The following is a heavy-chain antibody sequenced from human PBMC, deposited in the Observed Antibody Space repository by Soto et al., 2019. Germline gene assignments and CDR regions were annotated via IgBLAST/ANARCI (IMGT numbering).Heavy chain of an antibody. CDR2: IWYDGSNK. J-gene: IGHJ6*04. CDR3: ARESQEHIEWLRAYYYYGMDV. V-gene: IGHV3-33*01. D-gene: IGHD2-21*01. Sequence: PGGSLRLSCSASGFTFSSYGMHWVRQAPGKGLEWVAVIWYDGSNKYYADSVKGRFTISRDNSKNTLYLQMNSLRAEDTAVYYCARESQEHIEWLRAYYYYGMDVWGKGTTVTVSS. CDR1: GFTFSSYG.